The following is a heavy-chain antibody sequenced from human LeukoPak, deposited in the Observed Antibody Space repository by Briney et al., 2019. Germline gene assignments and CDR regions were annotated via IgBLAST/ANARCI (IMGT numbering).Heavy chain of an antibody. J-gene: IGHJ3*02. Sequence: GGSLRLSCAASEFTFNNAWMSWVRQAPGKGLEWVGRIKSKSDGGTTDFAAPVKGRFTISRDDVRNMLYLQMNSLKTDDTAVYYCITSTRRSMADYWGAFDIWGRGTMVTVSS. CDR2: IKSKSDGGTT. CDR1: EFTFNNAW. CDR3: ITSTRRSMADYWGAFDI. V-gene: IGHV3-15*01. D-gene: IGHD3-16*01.